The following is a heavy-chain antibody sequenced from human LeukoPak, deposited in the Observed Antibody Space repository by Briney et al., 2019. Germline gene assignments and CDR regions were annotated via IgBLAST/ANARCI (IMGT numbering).Heavy chain of an antibody. D-gene: IGHD3-9*01. Sequence: SETLSLTCTVSGGSMRSSNFYWGWIRQPPGKGLEWIGNINYSGSTYYNPSVKSRVTLSVDVSKNRFSLNLTSVTAADTALYFCARTHFDSLGWFDPWGQGIQVIVSS. CDR1: GGSMRSSNFY. V-gene: IGHV4-39*07. CDR2: INYSGST. J-gene: IGHJ5*02. CDR3: ARTHFDSLGWFDP.